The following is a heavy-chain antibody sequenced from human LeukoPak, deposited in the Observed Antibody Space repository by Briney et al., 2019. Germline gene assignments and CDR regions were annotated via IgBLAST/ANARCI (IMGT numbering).Heavy chain of an antibody. CDR3: ARRVFGGNCYYDY. D-gene: IGHD4-23*01. CDR2: ISSKVNSHTT. J-gene: IGHJ4*02. Sequence: PGGSLRLSCAASGFSFSDHYMDWVRQTPGKGLEWVGRISSKVNSHTTDYAASVRGRFTISRDESKNSLYLQMNSLKTEDTAVYYCARRVFGGNCYYDYWGQGTLVTVSS. CDR1: GFSFSDHY. V-gene: IGHV3-72*01.